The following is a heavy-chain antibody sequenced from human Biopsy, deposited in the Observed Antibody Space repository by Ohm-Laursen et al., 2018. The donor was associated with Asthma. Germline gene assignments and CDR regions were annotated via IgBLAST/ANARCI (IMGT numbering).Heavy chain of an antibody. D-gene: IGHD4-23*01. Sequence: SLRLSCAASGFVFSQCGMHWVRQGPGKGLEWVALVSSDGHNKYYEDSVKGRFTISRDNSKNRLYLQINSLRVEDSAVYYCARQSGHDYGGSSAFDNWGQGTMVAVSS. CDR1: GFVFSQCG. J-gene: IGHJ3*02. CDR3: ARQSGHDYGGSSAFDN. CDR2: VSSDGHNK. V-gene: IGHV3-30*03.